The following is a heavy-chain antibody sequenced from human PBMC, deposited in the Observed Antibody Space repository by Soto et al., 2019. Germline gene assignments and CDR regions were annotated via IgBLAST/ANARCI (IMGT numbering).Heavy chain of an antibody. J-gene: IGHJ4*02. V-gene: IGHV5-51*01. CDR1: GYSFTSYW. D-gene: IGHD2-15*01. CDR3: ARTHSVPATATTFDY. CDR2: IYPGDSDT. Sequence: GESLKISCKGSGYSFTSYWIGWVRQMPGKGLEWMGIIYPGDSDTRYSPSFQGQVTISADKSISTAYLQWSSLKASDTAMYYCARTHSVPATATTFDYWGQGTPVTVSS.